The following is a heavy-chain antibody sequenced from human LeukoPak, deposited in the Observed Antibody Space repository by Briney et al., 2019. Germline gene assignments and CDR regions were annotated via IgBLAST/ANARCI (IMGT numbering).Heavy chain of an antibody. V-gene: IGHV4-34*01. Sequence: SETLSLTCAVYGGSFSGYYWSWIRQPPGKGLEWIGEINHSGSTNYNPSLKSRVTISVDTSKNHFSLKLSSVAAADTAVYYCAREGQQLRFDYWGQGTLVTVSS. D-gene: IGHD6-13*01. CDR2: INHSGST. CDR3: AREGQQLRFDY. J-gene: IGHJ4*02. CDR1: GGSFSGYY.